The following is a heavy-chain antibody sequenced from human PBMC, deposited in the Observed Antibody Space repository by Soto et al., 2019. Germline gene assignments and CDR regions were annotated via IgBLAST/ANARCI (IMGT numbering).Heavy chain of an antibody. CDR3: ATASPDYENTGDFYFDY. CDR1: GYTLSELY. V-gene: IGHV1-24*01. J-gene: IGHJ4*02. D-gene: IGHD3-22*01. Sequence: QVQLAQSGAEVKKPGASVKVSCKVSGYTLSELYMHWVRQAPGKGLEWMGGFDPEDGETINAQKFQGRVTMTEDTSIDTAYMELSRLISEDTDVYYCATASPDYENTGDFYFDYWGQGTLVTVSS. CDR2: FDPEDGET.